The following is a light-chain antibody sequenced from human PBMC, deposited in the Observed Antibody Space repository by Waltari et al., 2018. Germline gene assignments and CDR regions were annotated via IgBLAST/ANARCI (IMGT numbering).Light chain of an antibody. V-gene: IGLV2-14*01. Sequence: QSALTPPASVSGSPGQSIPLSCTRSRLSVGCFDFFSWYRQHPGKAPKVVIVDVNNRPSGVSDRVSGAKSGNTASLTISGLQAEDEGDYYCTSYTSRHTLVFGGGTKVTVL. J-gene: IGLJ1*01. CDR1: RLSVGCFDF. CDR3: TSYTSRHTLV. CDR2: DVN.